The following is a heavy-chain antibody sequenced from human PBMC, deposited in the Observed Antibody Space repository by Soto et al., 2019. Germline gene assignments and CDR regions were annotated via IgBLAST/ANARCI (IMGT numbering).Heavy chain of an antibody. J-gene: IGHJ4*02. D-gene: IGHD2-8*02. Sequence: QVQLQQWGAGLLKPSETLSLTCAVYGGSFSGYYWTWIRQPPGTGLEWIGEINHSGRTNYNPSLKSLVTIAVDASKHQFSLKLPSVTAADTAVYYCARDKITGLFDYWGQGTLVTVSS. CDR3: ARDKITGLFDY. CDR1: GGSFSGYY. CDR2: INHSGRT. V-gene: IGHV4-34*01.